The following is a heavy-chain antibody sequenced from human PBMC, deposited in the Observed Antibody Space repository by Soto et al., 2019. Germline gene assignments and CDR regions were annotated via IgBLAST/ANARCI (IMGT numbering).Heavy chain of an antibody. CDR1: GGSISSSSYY. Sequence: QLQLQESGPGLVKPSETLSLTCTVSGGSISSSSYYWGWIRQPPGKGLEWIGSIYYSGSTYYNPSLKSRVTISLDTSKNQFSLKLSSVTAADTAVYYCASYLYSSGLDAFDIWGQGTMVTVSS. CDR3: ASYLYSSGLDAFDI. D-gene: IGHD6-19*01. CDR2: IYYSGST. V-gene: IGHV4-39*01. J-gene: IGHJ3*02.